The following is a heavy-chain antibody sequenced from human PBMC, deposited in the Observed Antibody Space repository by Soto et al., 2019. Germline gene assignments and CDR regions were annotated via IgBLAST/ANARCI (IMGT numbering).Heavy chain of an antibody. CDR1: GGSISSGGYY. CDR3: ARDKGARAAGGRDYYYGMDV. V-gene: IGHV4-31*03. D-gene: IGHD2-15*01. J-gene: IGHJ6*02. CDR2: IYYSGST. Sequence: SETLSLTCTVSGGSISSGGYYWSWIRQHPGKGLEWIGYIYYSGSTYYNPSLKSRVTISVDTSKNQFSLKLSSVTAADTAVYYCARDKGARAAGGRDYYYGMDVWGQGTTVTVSS.